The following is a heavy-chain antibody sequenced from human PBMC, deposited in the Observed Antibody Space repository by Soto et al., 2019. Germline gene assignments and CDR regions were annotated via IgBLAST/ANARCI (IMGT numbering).Heavy chain of an antibody. Sequence: EVQLLESGAGLVQPGGSLRLSCAASGFTFSSYAMNWVRQAPGKGLEWVSVISGSGGSTYYADAVKGRFTISRDNSKNTLYLQMNSLRAEDTAVYYCAKRTVGWYFDLWGRGTLVTVSS. CDR2: ISGSGGST. CDR3: AKRTVGWYFDL. D-gene: IGHD4-17*01. CDR1: GFTFSSYA. V-gene: IGHV3-23*01. J-gene: IGHJ2*01.